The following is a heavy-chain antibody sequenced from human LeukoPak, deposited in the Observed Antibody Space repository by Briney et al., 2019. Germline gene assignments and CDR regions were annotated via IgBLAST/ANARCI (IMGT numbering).Heavy chain of an antibody. Sequence: ASVKVSCKAPGYTFTGYYMHWVRQAPGQGLEWMGRINPNSGGTNYAQKFQGRVTMTRDTSISTAYMELSRLRSDDTAVYYCARRGSTSGNLDYWGQGTLVTVSS. CDR1: GYTFTGYY. CDR3: ARRGSTSGNLDY. D-gene: IGHD2-2*01. V-gene: IGHV1-2*06. J-gene: IGHJ4*02. CDR2: INPNSGGT.